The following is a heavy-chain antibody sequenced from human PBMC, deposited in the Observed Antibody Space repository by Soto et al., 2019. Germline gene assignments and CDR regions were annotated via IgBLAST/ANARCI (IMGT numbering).Heavy chain of an antibody. CDR1: GFSLSTSGVG. J-gene: IGHJ3*02. Sequence: QITLKESGPTLVKPTQTLTLTCTFSGFSLSTSGVGVGWIRQPPGKALEWLALIYWDDDKRYSPSLKSRLTIVKDTSKNQVVLTMTNMDPVDTATYYCAHRRVDYGGNRGAFESWGQGTMVTVSS. CDR2: IYWDDDK. CDR3: AHRRVDYGGNRGAFES. V-gene: IGHV2-5*02. D-gene: IGHD4-17*01.